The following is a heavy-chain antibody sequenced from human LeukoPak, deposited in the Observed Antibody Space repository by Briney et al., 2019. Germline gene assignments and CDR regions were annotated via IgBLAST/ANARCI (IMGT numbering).Heavy chain of an antibody. Sequence: GGSLRLSCAASGFTFSSYAMNWVRQAPGKGLEWVAVISYDGSNKYYADSVKGRFTISRDNSKNTLYLQMNSLRAEDTAVYYCARETGDSNFDYWGQGTLVTVSS. CDR2: ISYDGSNK. V-gene: IGHV3-30-3*01. J-gene: IGHJ4*02. D-gene: IGHD7-27*01. CDR3: ARETGDSNFDY. CDR1: GFTFSSYA.